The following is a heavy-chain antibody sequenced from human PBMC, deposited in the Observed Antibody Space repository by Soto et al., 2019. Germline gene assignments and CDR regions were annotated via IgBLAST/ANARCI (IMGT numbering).Heavy chain of an antibody. CDR1: GFPFRSHG. D-gene: IGHD1-26*01. J-gene: IGHJ4*02. CDR2: ISASGDST. Sequence: AESLLICCAASGFPFRSHGVRWARLAPRKGLEWGSAISASGDSTYYADSVKGRSPISRDKSKNTLYLQASSLKAEDTAVYYCVRGSTSGAYRPCNRGQGTLFTVSS. CDR3: VRGSTSGAYRPCN. V-gene: IGHV3-23*01.